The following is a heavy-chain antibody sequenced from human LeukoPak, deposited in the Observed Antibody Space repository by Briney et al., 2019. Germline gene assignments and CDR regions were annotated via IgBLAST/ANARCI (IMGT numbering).Heavy chain of an antibody. CDR3: VKCDGSCRLGYFDS. Sequence: GGSLRLSCAASGFTFSRNSMNWVRQAPGKGLEWVSVITSSGGDASYADSVKGRFTMSRDNSKNTLYLQMNSRRDEDTAVYYCVKCDGSCRLGYFDSWGQGTLVTVSS. D-gene: IGHD2-15*01. CDR1: GFTFSRNS. J-gene: IGHJ4*02. CDR2: ITSSGGDA. V-gene: IGHV3-23*01.